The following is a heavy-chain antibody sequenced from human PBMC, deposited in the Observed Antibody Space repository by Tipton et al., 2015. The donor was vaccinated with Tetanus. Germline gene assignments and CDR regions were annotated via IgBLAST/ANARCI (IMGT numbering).Heavy chain of an antibody. V-gene: IGHV4-39*01. CDR2: IYYTGNT. CDR1: GVSISSSGYY. D-gene: IGHD3-22*01. CDR3: ARLWGYYYDSSGYPDF. Sequence: LRLSCNVSGVSISSSGYYWGWFRQPPGKGLEWTGDIYYTGNTNYNPSLRSQITMSVDRSKNHFSMKLNSVTAADTAVYYCARLWGYYYDSSGYPDFWGQGTLVTVSS. J-gene: IGHJ4*02.